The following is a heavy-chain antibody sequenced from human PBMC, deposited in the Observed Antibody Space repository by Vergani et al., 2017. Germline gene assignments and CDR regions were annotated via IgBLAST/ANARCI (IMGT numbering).Heavy chain of an antibody. CDR2: IYYSGST. Sequence: QVQLQESGPGLVKPSETLSLTCTVSGGSISSYYWSWIRQPPGKGLEWIGYIYYSGSTNYNPSLKSRVTISVDTSKNQFSLKLSSVTAADTAVYYCARVRSSSGYFDYWGQGTLVTVSS. V-gene: IGHV4-59*01. J-gene: IGHJ4*02. D-gene: IGHD6-13*01. CDR3: ARVRSSSGYFDY. CDR1: GGSISSYY.